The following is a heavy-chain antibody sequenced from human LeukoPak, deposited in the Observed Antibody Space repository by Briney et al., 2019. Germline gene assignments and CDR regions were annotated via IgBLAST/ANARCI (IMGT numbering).Heavy chain of an antibody. Sequence: ASVKVSCMASGYTFTGYYMHWVRQAPGQGLEWMGWINPNSGGTNYAQKFQGRVTMTRDTSISTAYMELSRLRSDDTAVYYRAIPAGAAAGYDYWGQGTLVTVSS. D-gene: IGHD6-13*01. V-gene: IGHV1-2*02. CDR2: INPNSGGT. CDR1: GYTFTGYY. J-gene: IGHJ4*02. CDR3: AIPAGAAAGYDY.